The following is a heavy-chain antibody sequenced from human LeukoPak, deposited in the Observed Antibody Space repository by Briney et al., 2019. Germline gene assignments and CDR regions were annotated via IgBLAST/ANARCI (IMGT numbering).Heavy chain of an antibody. V-gene: IGHV5-51*01. D-gene: IGHD6-19*01. Sequence: GESLKISCKGSGYSFTSYWIGWVRQMPGKGLEWMGIIYPGDSDTRYSPSFQGQVTISADKSISTAYLQWSSLKASDTAMYYCARLKVAVAEGDWFDPWGQGTPVTVSS. CDR1: GYSFTSYW. J-gene: IGHJ5*02. CDR3: ARLKVAVAEGDWFDP. CDR2: IYPGDSDT.